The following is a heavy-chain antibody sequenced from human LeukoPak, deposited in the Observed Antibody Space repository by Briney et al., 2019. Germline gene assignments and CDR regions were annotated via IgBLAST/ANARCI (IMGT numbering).Heavy chain of an antibody. CDR2: IYASGST. D-gene: IGHD1-1*01. CDR1: GASINVYY. V-gene: IGHV4-59*10. Sequence: SETLSLTCDVSGASINVYYWSWVRQPAGEGLEWIGRIYASGSTSYNPSLKDRVTMSVDTSKNQFSLKLRSVTAADTAVYYCARTYSENWSEYYFDYWGQGSLVTVSS. J-gene: IGHJ4*02. CDR3: ARTYSENWSEYYFDY.